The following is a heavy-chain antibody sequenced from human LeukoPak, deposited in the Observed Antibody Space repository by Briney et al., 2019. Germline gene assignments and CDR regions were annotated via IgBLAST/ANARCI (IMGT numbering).Heavy chain of an antibody. CDR2: ITDSGRNS. Sequence: GGSLRLSCAFSGFTFTNYAMSWVRQAPGKGLEWISGITDSGRNSYFADSVRGRFTISRDKSKNTLYLQMNSLRAEDTALYFLRKDGGGNWFYPNCHWGQGIPVTVSP. CDR3: RKDGGGNWFYPNCH. V-gene: IGHV3-23*01. J-gene: IGHJ1*01. CDR1: GFTFTNYA. D-gene: IGHD4-23*01.